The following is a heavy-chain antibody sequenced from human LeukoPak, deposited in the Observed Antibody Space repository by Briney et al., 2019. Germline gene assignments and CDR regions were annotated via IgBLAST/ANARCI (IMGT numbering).Heavy chain of an antibody. CDR2: INWNGGST. D-gene: IGHD6-13*01. CDR1: GFTFDDYG. V-gene: IGHV3-20*04. Sequence: PGGSLRLSCAASGFTFDDYGMSWVRQAPGKGLEWVSGINWNGGSTGYADSVKGRFTISRDNAKNSLYLQMNSLRAEDTALYYCARFPMERAAAGPTYWYFDLWGRGTLVTVSS. J-gene: IGHJ2*01. CDR3: ARFPMERAAAGPTYWYFDL.